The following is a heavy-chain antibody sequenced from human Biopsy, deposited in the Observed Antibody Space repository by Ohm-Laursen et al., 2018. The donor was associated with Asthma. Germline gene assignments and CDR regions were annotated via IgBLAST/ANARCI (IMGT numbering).Heavy chain of an antibody. CDR2: THHNGYT. D-gene: IGHD1-26*01. CDR3: ARGSSSRLSQWELLVSGGKRAHSYYGMDV. Sequence: TLSLTCAVYGGSFSSNYWSWIRQTPGKGLEWLGDTHHNGYTNYNPALSSRLTLSVDTSKNPFSLRLSSVTAADTAVYYCARGSSSRLSQWELLVSGGKRAHSYYGMDVWGQGTTVTVSS. J-gene: IGHJ6*02. CDR1: GGSFSSNY. V-gene: IGHV4-34*01.